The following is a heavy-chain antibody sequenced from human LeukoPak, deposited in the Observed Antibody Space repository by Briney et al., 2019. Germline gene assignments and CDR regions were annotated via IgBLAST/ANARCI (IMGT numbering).Heavy chain of an antibody. CDR1: GGSISSSSYY. J-gene: IGHJ6*03. D-gene: IGHD6-6*01. CDR2: IYYSGST. CDR3: ARDVKWAARRYYHYYMDV. Sequence: SETLSLTCAVSGGSISSSSYYWGWIRQPPGKGLEWIGSIYYSGSTYYNPSLKSRVTISVDTSKNQFSLKLSSVTAADTAVYYCARDVKWAARRYYHYYMDVWGKGTTVTVSS. V-gene: IGHV4-39*07.